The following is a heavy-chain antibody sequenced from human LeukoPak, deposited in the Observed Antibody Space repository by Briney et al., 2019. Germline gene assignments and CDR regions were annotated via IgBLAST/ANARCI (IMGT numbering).Heavy chain of an antibody. V-gene: IGHV4-34*01. CDR1: GGSFSGYY. J-gene: IGHJ4*02. Sequence: SETLSLTCAVYGGSFSGYYWSWIRQPPGKGLEWIGEINHSGSTNYNPSLKSRVTISVDTSKNQFSLKLSSVTAADTAVYYCARASRNTTASNYYFDYWGQGTLVTVSP. CDR2: INHSGST. CDR3: ARASRNTTASNYYFDY. D-gene: IGHD1-1*01.